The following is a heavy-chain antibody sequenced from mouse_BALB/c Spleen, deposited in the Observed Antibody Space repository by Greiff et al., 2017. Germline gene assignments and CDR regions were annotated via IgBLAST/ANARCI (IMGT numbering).Heavy chain of an antibody. D-gene: IGHD1-1*01. CDR3: ARRGYGSSLDY. CDR2: IYPGSGNT. Sequence: QVHVKQSGPELVKPGASVKISCKASGYTFTDYYINWVKQKPGQGLEWIGWIYPGSGNTKYNEKFKGKATLTVDTSSSTAYMQLSSLTSEDTAVYFCARRGYGSSLDYWGQGTTLTVSS. J-gene: IGHJ2*01. CDR1: GYTFTDYY. V-gene: IGHV1-84*02.